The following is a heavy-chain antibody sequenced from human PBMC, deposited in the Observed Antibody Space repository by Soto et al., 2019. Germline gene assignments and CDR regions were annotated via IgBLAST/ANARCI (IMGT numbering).Heavy chain of an antibody. V-gene: IGHV3-74*01. CDR3: ARGPPLIAAAGRDDYYYYYGMDV. Sequence: PGGSLRLSCAASGFTFSSYWMHWVRQAPGKGLVWVSRINSDGSSTSYADSVKGRFTISRDNAKNTLYLQMNSLRAEDTAVYYCARGPPLIAAAGRDDYYYYYGMDVWGQGTTGTAP. CDR2: INSDGSST. J-gene: IGHJ6*02. D-gene: IGHD6-13*01. CDR1: GFTFSSYW.